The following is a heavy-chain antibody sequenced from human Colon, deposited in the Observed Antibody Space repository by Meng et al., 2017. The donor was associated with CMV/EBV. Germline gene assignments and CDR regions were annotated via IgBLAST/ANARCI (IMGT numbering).Heavy chain of an antibody. Sequence: GGSLRLSCAASGFTFDGYAMSWVRRAPGKGLEWVSVIYGSGRSSSSADSVKGRFSISRDNSKNTLYLQMSSLRAEDTAVYYCARLLVGALDTHAFDMWGRGTMVTVSS. CDR2: IYGSGRSS. CDR1: GFTFDGYA. D-gene: IGHD1-26*01. V-gene: IGHV3-23*03. J-gene: IGHJ3*02. CDR3: ARLLVGALDTHAFDM.